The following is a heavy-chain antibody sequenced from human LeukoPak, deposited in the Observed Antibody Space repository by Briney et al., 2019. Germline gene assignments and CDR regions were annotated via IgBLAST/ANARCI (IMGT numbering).Heavy chain of an antibody. Sequence: SETLSLTCAVYGGSFSGYYWSWIRQPPGKGLEWIGEINHSGSTNYNPSLKSRVTISVDTSKNQFSLKLSSVTAADTAVYYCASYDFWSGYDYWGQGTLVTVSS. CDR1: GGSFSGYY. CDR2: INHSGST. D-gene: IGHD3-3*01. J-gene: IGHJ4*02. V-gene: IGHV4-34*01. CDR3: ASYDFWSGYDY.